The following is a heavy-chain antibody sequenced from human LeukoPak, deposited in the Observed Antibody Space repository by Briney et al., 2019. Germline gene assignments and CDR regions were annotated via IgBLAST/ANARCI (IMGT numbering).Heavy chain of an antibody. CDR1: GGSISSYY. Sequence: PSETLSLTCTVSGGSISSYYWSWIRQPPGKGLEWIGYIYYSGSTHYNPSLKSRVTISVDTSKNQFSLKLSSVTAADMAVYYCARYDPGAFDIWGQGTMVTVSS. D-gene: IGHD3-16*01. CDR3: ARYDPGAFDI. J-gene: IGHJ3*02. CDR2: IYYSGST. V-gene: IGHV4-59*12.